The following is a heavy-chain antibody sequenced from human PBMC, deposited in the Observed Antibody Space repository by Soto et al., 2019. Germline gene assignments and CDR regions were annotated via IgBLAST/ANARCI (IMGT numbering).Heavy chain of an antibody. CDR3: ARLVNYYFGMDV. Sequence: GEALKISCKASDTTHWIGWVRQKPGKGLEWIGIIYPGDSDTKYSPSFQGQVTISVDKSISTAYLHWSSLKASDTATYYCARLVNYYFGMDVWGLGTTVPVSS. J-gene: IGHJ6*02. CDR1: DTTHW. CDR2: IYPGDSDT. V-gene: IGHV5-51*01.